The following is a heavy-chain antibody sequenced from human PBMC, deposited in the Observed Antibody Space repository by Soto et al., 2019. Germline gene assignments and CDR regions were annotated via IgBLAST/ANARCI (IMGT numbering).Heavy chain of an antibody. J-gene: IGHJ4*02. V-gene: IGHV1-2*02. CDR3: ARNYYDSSDRHHLDY. CDR1: GYTFTIYY. D-gene: IGHD3-22*01. Sequence: GAAVKVSCTAAGYTFTIYYIHWVRHAPGQGLEWMGWINPITGGTNYAPKSQGRVTMTRDTSITTAYMELSRLRSDDTAVYYCARNYYDSSDRHHLDYWGQGTPVTVSS. CDR2: INPITGGT.